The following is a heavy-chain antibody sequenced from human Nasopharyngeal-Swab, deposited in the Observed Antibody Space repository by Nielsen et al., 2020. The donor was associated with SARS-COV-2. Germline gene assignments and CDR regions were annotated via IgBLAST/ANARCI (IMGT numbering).Heavy chain of an antibody. J-gene: IGHJ5*02. V-gene: IGHV4-31*02. CDR3: AREALLGYCSGGSCYRTWFDP. Sequence: WIRQPPGKGLEWIGNIYNSGSTHYNPSLKSRVTISADTSKNQFSLKLSSVTAADTAVYYCAREALLGYCSGGSCYRTWFDPWGQGTLVTVSS. D-gene: IGHD2-15*01. CDR2: IYNSGST.